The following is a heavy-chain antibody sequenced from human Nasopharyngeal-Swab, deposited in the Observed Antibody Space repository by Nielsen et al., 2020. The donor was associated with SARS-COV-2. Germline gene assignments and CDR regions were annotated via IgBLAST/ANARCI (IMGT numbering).Heavy chain of an antibody. J-gene: IGHJ4*02. CDR3: ARGRGSSTSMIGY. V-gene: IGHV3-74*01. D-gene: IGHD2/OR15-2a*01. CDR2: IKGDGSSL. Sequence: RGSLTLSCAASGFTFSNYRMHWVRQAQGKGLVWVSRIKGDGSSLNYADFVKGRFTISTDNAKSTLYLEMNSLRAEDTAVYYCARGRGSSTSMIGYWGQGTLVTVSS. CDR1: GFTFSNYR.